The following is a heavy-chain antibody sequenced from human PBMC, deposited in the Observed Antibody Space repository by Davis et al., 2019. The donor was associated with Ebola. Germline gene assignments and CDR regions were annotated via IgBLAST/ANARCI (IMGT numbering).Heavy chain of an antibody. CDR2: IKTEADGGTI. CDR3: RGLGTMVRGPLGDFYYGMDV. D-gene: IGHD3-10*01. Sequence: GGSLRLSCVTSRFSFRNAWMSWVRQAPGKGLEWVGRIKTEADGGTIDYATAVKGRFTISRDDSKNTLYLQMNDLKTGDTAVYYCRGLGTMVRGPLGDFYYGMDVWGPGTTVTVSS. CDR1: RFSFRNAW. V-gene: IGHV3-15*01. J-gene: IGHJ6*02.